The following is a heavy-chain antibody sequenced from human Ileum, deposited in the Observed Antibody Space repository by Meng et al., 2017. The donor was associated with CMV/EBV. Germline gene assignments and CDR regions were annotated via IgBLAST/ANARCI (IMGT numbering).Heavy chain of an antibody. CDR3: AKDLEYTFGRRYSDY. J-gene: IGHJ4*02. V-gene: IGHV3-23*01. CDR2: ISGSGGST. D-gene: IGHD5-18*01. Sequence: QESVSRISGSGGSTNHADSSRDNSKNTLYLQLNSLRAEDTAMYYCAKDLEYTFGRRYSDYWGQGTLVTVSS.